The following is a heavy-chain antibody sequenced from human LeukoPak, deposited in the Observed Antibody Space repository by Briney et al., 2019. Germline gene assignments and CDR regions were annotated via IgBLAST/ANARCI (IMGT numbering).Heavy chain of an antibody. CDR3: VAGTTY. CDR1: GFTVTNNY. Sequence: PWGSLRLSCAASGFTVTNNYMSCVRQAPGKGLEWVAIIKQDGSQKYYVDSVKGRFTISRDNARNSLYLQMNSLRAEDTAVYWAVAGTTYWGQGTLVTVSS. D-gene: IGHD6-19*01. J-gene: IGHJ4*02. CDR2: IKQDGSQK. V-gene: IGHV3-7*05.